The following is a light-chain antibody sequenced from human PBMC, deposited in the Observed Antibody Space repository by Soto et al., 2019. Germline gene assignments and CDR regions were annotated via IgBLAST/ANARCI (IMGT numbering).Light chain of an antibody. CDR1: SNDVGGYNY. CDR3: SSYTHTSTPSCV. Sequence: SVLTQPASVSGSPGQSITISCTGTSNDVGGYNYVSWYQQHPGKAPKLMIYEVTDRPWGVSNRFSGSKSGNTASLTISGLQAEDEADYYCSSYTHTSTPSCVFGTGTKATVL. J-gene: IGLJ1*01. CDR2: EVT. V-gene: IGLV2-14*01.